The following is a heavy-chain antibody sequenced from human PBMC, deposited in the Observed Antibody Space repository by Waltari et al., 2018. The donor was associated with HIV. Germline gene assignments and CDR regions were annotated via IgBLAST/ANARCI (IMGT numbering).Heavy chain of an antibody. Sequence: QEQLVQSGAEVKKPGASVKVSCKASRYTFTSHDIHWVRQAPGQGLEWVGCRTPESGNTGYAQNFQVRVNMTRTTSINTAYLELYSLTSDDTAVYYCARTPYCVGGDCYARGIYFEFWGQGTLVTVSS. V-gene: IGHV1-8*01. J-gene: IGHJ4*02. CDR1: RYTFTSHD. CDR2: RTPESGNT. D-gene: IGHD2-21*02. CDR3: ARTPYCVGGDCYARGIYFEF.